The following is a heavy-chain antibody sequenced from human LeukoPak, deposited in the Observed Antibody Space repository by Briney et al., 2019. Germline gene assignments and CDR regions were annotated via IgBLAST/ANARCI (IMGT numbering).Heavy chain of an antibody. V-gene: IGHV4-34*01. CDR2: INHSGST. D-gene: IGHD4-23*01. CDR1: GGSFSGYD. J-gene: IGHJ4*02. CDR3: ARRLRWMYYFDY. Sequence: SETLSLTCAVYGGSFSGYDWSWIRQPPGKGLEWIGEINHSGSTNYNPSLKSRVTISVDTSKNQFSLKLSSVTAADMAVYYCARRLRWMYYFDYWGQGTLVTVSS.